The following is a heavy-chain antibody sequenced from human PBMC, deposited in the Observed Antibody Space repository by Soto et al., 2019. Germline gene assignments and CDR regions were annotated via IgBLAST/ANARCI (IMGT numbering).Heavy chain of an antibody. V-gene: IGHV4-30-4*01. D-gene: IGHD3-16*01. Sequence: QVQLQESGPGLVKPSQTLSLTCTVSGDSISSGDYYWTWIRQPPGKGPEWIGYIYYSGTTYYNPSLKSRVTISVDTSNNQFSLKLTSVTAADTAVYYCARDWNYVRGYNLDVWGQGTTVTVSS. CDR2: IYYSGTT. J-gene: IGHJ6*02. CDR3: ARDWNYVRGYNLDV. CDR1: GDSISSGDYY.